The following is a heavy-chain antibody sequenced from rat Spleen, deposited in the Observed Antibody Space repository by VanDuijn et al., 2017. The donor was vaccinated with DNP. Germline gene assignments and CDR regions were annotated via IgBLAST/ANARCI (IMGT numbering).Heavy chain of an antibody. Sequence: EVQLVESGGGLVQPGRSLKLSCVASGFTFSDYYMAWVRQAPKKGLEWVATISYDGSDTYYRDSVKGRFTISRDNAKSTLYLQMDSLRSEDTATYYCTRDSGDWYFDFWGPGTMVTVSS. D-gene: IGHD1-1*01. CDR1: GFTFSDYY. CDR3: TRDSGDWYFDF. CDR2: ISYDGSDT. J-gene: IGHJ1*01. V-gene: IGHV5-7*01.